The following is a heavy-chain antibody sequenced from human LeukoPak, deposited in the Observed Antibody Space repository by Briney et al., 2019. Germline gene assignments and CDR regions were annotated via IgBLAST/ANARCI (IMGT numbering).Heavy chain of an antibody. CDR2: MNPNSGNT. CDR3: AKDIFWRYYDFWRDPVGDAFDI. CDR1: GYTFSSYD. V-gene: IGHV1-8*01. J-gene: IGHJ3*02. D-gene: IGHD3-3*01. Sequence: ASVKVSCKASGYTFSSYDINWVRQAAGQGPEWMGWMNPNSGNTAYAQNFQGRVIMTRNTSISTAYMELSSLRAEDTAVYYCAKDIFWRYYDFWRDPVGDAFDIWGQGTMVTVSS.